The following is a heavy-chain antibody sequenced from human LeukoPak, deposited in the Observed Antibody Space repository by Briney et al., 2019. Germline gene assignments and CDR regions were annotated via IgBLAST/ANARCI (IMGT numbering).Heavy chain of an antibody. CDR1: GFTFSSYE. D-gene: IGHD2-15*01. J-gene: IGHJ4*02. V-gene: IGHV3-48*03. CDR2: FSSSGNTV. CDR3: ARDGGCSGGRCYPFDY. Sequence: GGSLRLSCAAPGFTFSSYEMNWVRQAPGKGLEWVSYFSSSGNTVYYADSVKGRFTISRDNAKNSLYLQMNSLRAEDTALYYCARDGGCSGGRCYPFDYWGQGTLVTVSS.